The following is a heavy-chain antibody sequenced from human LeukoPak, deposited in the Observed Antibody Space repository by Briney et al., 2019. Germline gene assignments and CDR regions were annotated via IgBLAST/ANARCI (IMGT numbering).Heavy chain of an antibody. CDR1: GFTFSSSA. J-gene: IGHJ4*02. CDR3: ARGSVAEGY. V-gene: IGHV3-21*01. D-gene: IGHD6-19*01. Sequence: GGSLRLSCSASGFTFSSSAMSWVRQAPGKGLEWVSSISSSSSYIYYADSVKGRFTISRDNAKNSLYLQMNSLRAEDTAVYYCARGSVAEGYWGQGTLVTVSS. CDR2: ISSSSSYI.